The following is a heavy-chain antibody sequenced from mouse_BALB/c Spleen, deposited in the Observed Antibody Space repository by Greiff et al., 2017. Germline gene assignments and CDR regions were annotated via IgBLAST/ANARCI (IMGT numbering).Heavy chain of an antibody. CDR2: INSDGGST. D-gene: IGHD4-1*02. CDR1: EYEFPSHD. Sequence: EVQRVESGAGLVQPGESLKLSCASTEYEFPSHDMSWVRKTPEKRLELVAAINSDGGSTYYPDTMERRFIISRDTTKKTLYLQMSSLRSEDTALYYCERSNWPFAYWGQGTLVTVSA. CDR3: ERSNWPFAY. J-gene: IGHJ3*01. V-gene: IGHV5-2*01.